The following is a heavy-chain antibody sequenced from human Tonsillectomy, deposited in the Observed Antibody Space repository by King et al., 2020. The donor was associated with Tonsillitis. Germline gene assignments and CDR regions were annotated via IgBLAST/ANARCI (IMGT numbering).Heavy chain of an antibody. J-gene: IGHJ3*02. V-gene: IGHV3-74*01. Sequence: VQLVESGGGLVQPGGSLRLSCAASGFTFSSYWLHWVRHAPGKGLVWVARINRDGSSPSYADSVKVRFTISGDNAKNTLYLQMNSLRAEDTAVYYCARSDYSKDAFDIWGQGTMVTVSS. CDR1: GFTFSSYW. CDR2: INRDGSSP. D-gene: IGHD4-11*01. CDR3: ARSDYSKDAFDI.